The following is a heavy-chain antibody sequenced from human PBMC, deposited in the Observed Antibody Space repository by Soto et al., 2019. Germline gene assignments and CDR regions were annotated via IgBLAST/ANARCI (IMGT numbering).Heavy chain of an antibody. J-gene: IGHJ4*02. CDR2: IYHSGST. V-gene: IGHV4-30-2*01. D-gene: IGHD6-6*01. CDR1: GGSISSGGYS. Sequence: SETLSLTCAVSGGSISSGGYSWSWIRQPPGKGLEWIGYIYHSGSTYYNPSLKSRVTISVDRSKNQFSLKLSSVTAADTAVYYCARYSSPSAAFDYWGQGTLVTVSS. CDR3: ARYSSPSAAFDY.